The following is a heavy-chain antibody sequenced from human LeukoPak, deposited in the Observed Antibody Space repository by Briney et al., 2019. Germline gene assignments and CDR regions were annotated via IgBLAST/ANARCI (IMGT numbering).Heavy chain of an antibody. CDR1: GFTFSNAW. D-gene: IGHD3-22*01. Sequence: GGSLRLSCAASGFTFSNAWMSWVRQAPGKGLEWVGRIKSKTDGGTTDYAAPVKGRFTISRDDSKNTLYLQMNSLRAEDTAVYYCANSRRHRSGYYPGYFDYWGQGTLVTVSS. CDR2: IKSKTDGGTT. J-gene: IGHJ4*02. CDR3: ANSRRHRSGYYPGYFDY. V-gene: IGHV3-15*01.